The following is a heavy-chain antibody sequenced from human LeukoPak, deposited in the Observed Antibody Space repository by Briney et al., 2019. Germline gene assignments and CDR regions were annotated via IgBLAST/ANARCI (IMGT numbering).Heavy chain of an antibody. CDR1: GGSISSYY. D-gene: IGHD1-26*01. CDR2: IYESGST. Sequence: SETLSLTCTVSGGSISSYYWSWIRQPPGKGLEGIGDIYESGSTNYNPSLKSRVTISVDTSKNQSSLKLSSVTAADTAVYYCARICGSYEKDAFDIWGQGTMVTVSS. CDR3: ARICGSYEKDAFDI. V-gene: IGHV4-59*01. J-gene: IGHJ3*02.